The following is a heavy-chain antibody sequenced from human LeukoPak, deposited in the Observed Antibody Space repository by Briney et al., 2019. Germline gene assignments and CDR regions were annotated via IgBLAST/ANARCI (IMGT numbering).Heavy chain of an antibody. CDR3: AKSLSGSRGGGPDQA. CDR2: ISYGGCNK. J-gene: IGHJ4*02. CDR1: GFTFRSYG. V-gene: IGHV3-30*18. Sequence: GGSLRPSCAASGFTFRSYGMPWGRKSPGKGLRWVAVISYGGCNKYYADSVKGRFTISRDNSKSTVYLQMNSLRAEDAAVYYCAKSLSGSRGGGPDQAWGQGTLVTVSS. D-gene: IGHD1-26*01.